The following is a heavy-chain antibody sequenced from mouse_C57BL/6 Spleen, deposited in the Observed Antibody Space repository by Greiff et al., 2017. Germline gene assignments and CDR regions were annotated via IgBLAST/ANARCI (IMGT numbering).Heavy chain of an antibody. J-gene: IGHJ4*01. Sequence: VQLQQPGAELVKPGASVKLSCKASGYTFTSYWMHWVKQRPGRGLEWIGRIDPNSGGTKYNEKFKSKATLTVDKPSSTAYMQLSTLTSEDSAVYYCARRRGDTYIYGGAMDYWGQGTSVTVSS. CDR1: GYTFTSYW. V-gene: IGHV1-72*01. D-gene: IGHD1-1*01. CDR3: ARRRGDTYIYGGAMDY. CDR2: IDPNSGGT.